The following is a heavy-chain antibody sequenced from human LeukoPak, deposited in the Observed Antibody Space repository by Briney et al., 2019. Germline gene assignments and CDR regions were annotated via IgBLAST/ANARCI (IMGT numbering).Heavy chain of an antibody. Sequence: ASVKISCKASGYTFTGNHMHWVRQAPGQGLEWMGWINPNSGGTNHAQKFQGRVIMTRDTSISTAYMELSRLGSDDTAVYYCARGGSTDSIHSCGGDCYFLDYWGQGTLVTVSS. D-gene: IGHD2-21*02. CDR3: ARGGSTDSIHSCGGDCYFLDY. CDR1: GYTFTGNH. J-gene: IGHJ4*02. V-gene: IGHV1-2*02. CDR2: INPNSGGT.